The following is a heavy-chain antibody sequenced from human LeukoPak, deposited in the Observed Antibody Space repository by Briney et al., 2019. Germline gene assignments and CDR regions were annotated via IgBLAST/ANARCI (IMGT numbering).Heavy chain of an antibody. Sequence: PSETLSLTCTVPGGSISSYYWSWIRQPPGKGLEWIGHIYYSGSTNYTPYLKSRLSRSVDTSKNQYSLKLSPVTAADTAVYYCARHSGIAEAGADLDYWGQGTLVTVSS. V-gene: IGHV4-59*08. CDR2: IYYSGST. D-gene: IGHD6-19*01. CDR3: ARHSGIAEAGADLDY. CDR1: GGSISSYY. J-gene: IGHJ4*02.